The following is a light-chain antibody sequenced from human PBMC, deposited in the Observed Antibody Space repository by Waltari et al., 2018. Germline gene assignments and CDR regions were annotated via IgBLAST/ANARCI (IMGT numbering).Light chain of an antibody. CDR1: QDINNF. CDR3: QQHNNFPYS. J-gene: IGKJ2*03. V-gene: IGKV1-16*01. CDR2: AVS. Sequence: DIQMTQSPSSLSASVGDRVTITCRANQDINNFLLWFQQRPGKAPKSLIYAVSNLHRGIPSRLSGSRSGPDFTLTISDLQPEDFATYYCQQHNNFPYSLGQGTRLEIK.